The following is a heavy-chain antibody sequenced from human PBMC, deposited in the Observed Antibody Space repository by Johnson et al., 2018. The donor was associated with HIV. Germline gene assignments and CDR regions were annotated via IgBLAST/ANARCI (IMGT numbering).Heavy chain of an antibody. CDR2: IWYDGSNK. CDR1: GFTFSSYP. CDR3: VKVQDEWFRALGAFDI. J-gene: IGHJ3*02. Sequence: QVQLVESGGGVVQPGRSLRLSCAASGFTFSSYPMHWVRQAPGKGLEWVALIWYDGSNKYYADSVKGRFTISRDNSKNTLYLQMNSLRAEDTAVYYCVKVQDEWFRALGAFDIWGQGTMVTVSS. V-gene: IGHV3-30*18. D-gene: IGHD3-10*01.